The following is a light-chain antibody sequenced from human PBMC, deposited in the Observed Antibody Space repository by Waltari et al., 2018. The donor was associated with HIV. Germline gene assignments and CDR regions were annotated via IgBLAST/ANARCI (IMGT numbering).Light chain of an antibody. Sequence: DIAMIQSPDYLAVSPAESVSICCRSSQSLQHSNGHNYLDLYVQKPGQEPQLLIYLSSRRASGGPDRIAGSGSGRDFILKISRVEAEDVGVYYCMHGQQTPVFGQGTKVEVK. CDR1: QSLQHSNGHNY. CDR3: MHGQQTPV. J-gene: IGKJ1*01. CDR2: LSS. V-gene: IGKV2-28*01.